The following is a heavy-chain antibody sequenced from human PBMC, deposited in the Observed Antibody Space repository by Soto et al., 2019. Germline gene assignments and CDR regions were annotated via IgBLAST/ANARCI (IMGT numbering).Heavy chain of an antibody. CDR1: GYRFSEYA. J-gene: IGHJ4*02. V-gene: IGHV3-23*01. CDR2: VTSSAIAT. CDR3: AKGHVFVAPQNGRSFDS. Sequence: GGSLRLSCVGSGYRFSEYAMAWIRQAPGKGLEWVTGVTSSAIATYYADSVKGRFTISRNNSLNILYLQMDNLGAEDTAVYYCAKGHVFVAPQNGRSFDSWGQGSLVTVSS. D-gene: IGHD2-21*01.